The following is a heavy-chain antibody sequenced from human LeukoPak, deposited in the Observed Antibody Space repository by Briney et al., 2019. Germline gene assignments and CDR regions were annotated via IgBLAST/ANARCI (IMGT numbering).Heavy chain of an antibody. CDR3: ARDRYDSSGYGIKNQKNWFDP. Sequence: SETLSLTCAASGGSISSYYWSWIRQPPGKGLEWIGYIYYSGSTNYNPSLKSRVTISVDTSKNQFSLKLRSVTAADTAVYYCARDRYDSSGYGIKNQKNWFDPWGQGTLVTVSS. J-gene: IGHJ5*02. V-gene: IGHV4-59*01. CDR1: GGSISSYY. D-gene: IGHD3-22*01. CDR2: IYYSGST.